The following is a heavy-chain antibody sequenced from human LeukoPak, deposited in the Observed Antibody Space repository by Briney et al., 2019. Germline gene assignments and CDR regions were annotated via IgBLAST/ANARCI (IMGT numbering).Heavy chain of an antibody. Sequence: PGGSLRLCCSASGFTFSNYAMHWVRQAPGKGLEHVSAISSNGGSTYYADSVTGRFTISRDNSKNTLYLQMSSLRAEDTAVYYCVKHFDYWGQGTLVTVSS. CDR3: VKHFDY. J-gene: IGHJ4*02. V-gene: IGHV3-64D*06. CDR2: ISSNGGST. CDR1: GFTFSNYA.